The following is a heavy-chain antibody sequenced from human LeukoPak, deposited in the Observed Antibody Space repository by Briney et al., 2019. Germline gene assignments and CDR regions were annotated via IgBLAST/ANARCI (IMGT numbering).Heavy chain of an antibody. CDR1: GFTFSSYA. CDR3: AKAYYYDSSGPHAFDI. J-gene: IGHJ3*02. Sequence: GGSLRLSCAASGFTFSSYAMSWVRQAPGKGLEWVSAISGSGGSTYYADSVKGRFTISRDNSKNTLYLQMNSLRAEDTAVYYCAKAYYYDSSGPHAFDIWGQGTMVTVSS. D-gene: IGHD3-22*01. V-gene: IGHV3-23*01. CDR2: ISGSGGST.